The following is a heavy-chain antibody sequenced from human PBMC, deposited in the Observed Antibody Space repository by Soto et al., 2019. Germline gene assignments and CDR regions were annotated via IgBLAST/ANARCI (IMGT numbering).Heavy chain of an antibody. Sequence: VASVKVSCKASGYTFTNYHMHLVRQAPGHGLQWMGVLNPSSGGTSYAQEFRGRLVMTRDTSTSTVYLELSSLTSEDTAIYYCARARAAITYYYSYAMDVWGQGTTVTVSS. V-gene: IGHV1-46*01. CDR1: GYTFTNYH. D-gene: IGHD2-2*01. J-gene: IGHJ6*02. CDR3: ARARAAITYYYSYAMDV. CDR2: LNPSSGGT.